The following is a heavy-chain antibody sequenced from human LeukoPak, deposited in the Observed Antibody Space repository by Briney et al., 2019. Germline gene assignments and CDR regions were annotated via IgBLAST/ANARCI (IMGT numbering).Heavy chain of an antibody. Sequence: PGGSLRLSCAASGFTFDDYGMSWVRQAPGKGLEWVSVIYSGGSTYYADSVKGRFTISRDNSKNTLYLQMNSLRAEDTAVYYCASVDFDYWGQGTLVTVSS. CDR3: ASVDFDY. CDR2: IYSGGST. V-gene: IGHV3-53*01. CDR1: GFTFDDYG. J-gene: IGHJ4*02.